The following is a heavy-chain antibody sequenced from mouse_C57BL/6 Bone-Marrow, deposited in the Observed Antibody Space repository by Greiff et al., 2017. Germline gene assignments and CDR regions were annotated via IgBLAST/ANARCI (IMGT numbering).Heavy chain of an antibody. V-gene: IGHV1-75*01. Sequence: QVQLQQSGPELVKPGASVKISCKASGYTFTDYYINWVKQRPGQGLEWIGWIFPGSGSTYYNEKFKGKATLTVDKSSSTAYMLLSSLTSEDSAVYFCARLSYYYGSTPWFAYWGQGTLVTVSA. CDR3: ARLSYYYGSTPWFAY. CDR1: GYTFTDYY. D-gene: IGHD1-1*01. CDR2: IFPGSGST. J-gene: IGHJ3*01.